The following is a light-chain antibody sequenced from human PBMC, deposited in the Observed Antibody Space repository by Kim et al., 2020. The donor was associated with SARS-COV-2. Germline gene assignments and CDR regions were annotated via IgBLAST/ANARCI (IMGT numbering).Light chain of an antibody. V-gene: IGKV1-39*01. CDR1: QSVSTY. Sequence: DIQMTQSPSSLSASIGDRVTITCRASQSVSTYLHWYQQKPGKAPKLLIYESSSLQTGVPSRFSGSGSGTDFTLTISSLQPEDFATYSCQQSHSTPYTFGQGTKLEIK. CDR2: ESS. J-gene: IGKJ2*01. CDR3: QQSHSTPYT.